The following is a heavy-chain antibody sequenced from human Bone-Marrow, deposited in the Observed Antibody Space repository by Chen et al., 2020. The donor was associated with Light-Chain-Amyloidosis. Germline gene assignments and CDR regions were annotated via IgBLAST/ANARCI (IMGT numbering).Heavy chain of an antibody. Sequence: VQLVESGGGLVQPGGSLRLSCATSGFNFSSFGMSWVRQAPGKGLEWLAYISNDGRIVLYLDSVKSRFTISRDNSENTVYLQVSGLRGEDTAVEYCASGATYLTDRRRNDWWGQGTLVTVSP. D-gene: IGHD3-10*01. CDR2: ISNDGRIV. V-gene: IGHV3-30*19. J-gene: IGHJ4*02. CDR1: GFNFSSFG. CDR3: ASGATYLTDRRRNDW.